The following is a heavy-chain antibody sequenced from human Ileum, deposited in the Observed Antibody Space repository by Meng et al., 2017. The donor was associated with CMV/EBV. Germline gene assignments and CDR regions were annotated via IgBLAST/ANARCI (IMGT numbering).Heavy chain of an antibody. Sequence: GGSLRLSCAVSGFTFSNCAMNWVRQAPGQGLEWVSSISSSSSYIYYADSVKGRFTISRDNAKNSLYLQMNSLRAEDTAVYYCARDRTHPNAYYYYGMDVWGQGTTVTVSS. CDR2: ISSSSSYI. CDR3: ARDRTHPNAYYYYGMDV. J-gene: IGHJ6*02. V-gene: IGHV3-21*01. CDR1: GFTFSNCA.